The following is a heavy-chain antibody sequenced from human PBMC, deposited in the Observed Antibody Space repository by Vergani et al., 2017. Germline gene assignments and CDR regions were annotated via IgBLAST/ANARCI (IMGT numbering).Heavy chain of an antibody. D-gene: IGHD3-3*01. V-gene: IGHV5-51*01. J-gene: IGHJ6*03. CDR3: ARNVYYDFWSGYRYCYYMDV. Sequence: EVQLVQSGAEVKKPGESLKISCTGSGYSFTSYWIGWVRQMPGKGLGWMGIIYPGDSDTRYSPSFQGQVTISADKSISTAYLQWSSLKASDTAMYYCARNVYYDFWSGYRYCYYMDVWGKGTAVTVSS. CDR2: IYPGDSDT. CDR1: GYSFTSYW.